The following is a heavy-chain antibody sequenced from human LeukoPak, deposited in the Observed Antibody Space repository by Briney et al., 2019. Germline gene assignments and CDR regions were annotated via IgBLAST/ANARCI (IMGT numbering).Heavy chain of an antibody. CDR2: IYYSGST. D-gene: IGHD5-18*01. CDR1: GGSISRGGYY. Sequence: SQTLSLTCTVSGGSISRGGYYWSWIRQHPGKGLEWIGYIYYSGSTYYNPSLKSRVTISVDTSKNQFSLKLSSVTAADTAVYYCARDYRLPNYNWFDPWGQGTLVTVSS. V-gene: IGHV4-31*03. CDR3: ARDYRLPNYNWFDP. J-gene: IGHJ5*02.